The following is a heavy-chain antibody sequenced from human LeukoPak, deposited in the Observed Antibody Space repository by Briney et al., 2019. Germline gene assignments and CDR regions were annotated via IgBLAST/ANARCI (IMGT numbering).Heavy chain of an antibody. CDR2: IIPIFGTA. CDR1: GGTFSSYA. CDR3: ARGFGELLFNYYYYYYMDV. V-gene: IGHV1-69*13. J-gene: IGHJ6*03. D-gene: IGHD3-10*01. Sequence: SVKVSCKASGGTFSSYAISWVRQAPGQGLEWMGGIIPIFGTANYAQKFQGRVTITADESTSTAYMELSSLRSEDTAGYYCARGFGELLFNYYYYYYMDVWGKGTTVTISS.